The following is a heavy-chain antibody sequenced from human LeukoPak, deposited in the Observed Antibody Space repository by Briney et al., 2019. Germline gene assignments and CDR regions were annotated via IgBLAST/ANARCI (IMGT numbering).Heavy chain of an antibody. Sequence: GGSLRLSCAASGFTFSSYWMSWVRQAPGKGLEWVANIKQDGSEKYYVDSVKGRFTISRDNAKNSLYLQMNSLRAEDTALYYCAKSRSSGWVLGFDYWGQGTLVTVSS. D-gene: IGHD6-19*01. CDR2: IKQDGSEK. J-gene: IGHJ4*02. CDR1: GFTFSSYW. CDR3: AKSRSSGWVLGFDY. V-gene: IGHV3-7*03.